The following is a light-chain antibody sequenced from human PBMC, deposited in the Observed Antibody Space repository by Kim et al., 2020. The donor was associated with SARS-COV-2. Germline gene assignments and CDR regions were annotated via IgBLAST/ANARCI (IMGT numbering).Light chain of an antibody. Sequence: QSVLTQPPSVSAAPGQKVTISCSGSSSNIGYNHVSWYQQFPGTAPKLLIFDNDKRPSGIPDRFSGSKSGTSATLGITGLQTGDEADYYCGTWDSRLNAVLFGGGTQLTVL. CDR1: SSNIGYNH. CDR2: DND. J-gene: IGLJ2*01. V-gene: IGLV1-51*01. CDR3: GTWDSRLNAVL.